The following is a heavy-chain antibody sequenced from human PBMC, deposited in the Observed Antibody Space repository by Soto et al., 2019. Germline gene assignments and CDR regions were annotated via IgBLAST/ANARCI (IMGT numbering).Heavy chain of an antibody. Sequence: AIRRVRQAPGKGLECVAGIGASGDITWYADSVKGRLSISRDNSKNTLYLQLNSLRFQDTAVYYCAKDDFTDRGDDYFDYWGPGTLVTVSS. V-gene: IGHV3-23*01. CDR3: AKDDFTDRGDDYFDY. CDR2: IGASGDIT. J-gene: IGHJ4*02. D-gene: IGHD2-21*02. CDR1: A.